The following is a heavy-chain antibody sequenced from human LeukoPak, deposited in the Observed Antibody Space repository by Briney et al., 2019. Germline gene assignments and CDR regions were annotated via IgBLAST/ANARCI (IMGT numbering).Heavy chain of an antibody. V-gene: IGHV4-39*01. Sequence: SETLSLTCIVSSASIFGTYYHWGWIRQPPGKGLEWIGTFYYSGATFYNPSLKSRVAISVDTSKSHFSLRLTSVTATDTAVYYCATANGNAFDIWGPGTLVTVSS. D-gene: IGHD1-26*01. J-gene: IGHJ3*02. CDR3: ATANGNAFDI. CDR1: SASIFGTYYH. CDR2: FYYSGAT.